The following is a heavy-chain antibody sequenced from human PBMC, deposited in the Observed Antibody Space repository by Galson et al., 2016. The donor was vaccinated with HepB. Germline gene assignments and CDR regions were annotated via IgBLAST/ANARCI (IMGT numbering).Heavy chain of an antibody. CDR3: AKLDCGRDCPRDD. D-gene: IGHD2-21*02. CDR2: ISYDGSNK. Sequence: SLRLSCAASGFTFSSYGMHWVRQAPGKGLEWVAVISYDGSNKYYADSVKGRFTISRDNSKNTLFLQMNSLRVEDTAVYYCAKLDCGRDCPRDDWGQGTQVTVS. CDR1: GFTFSSYG. J-gene: IGHJ4*02. V-gene: IGHV3-30*18.